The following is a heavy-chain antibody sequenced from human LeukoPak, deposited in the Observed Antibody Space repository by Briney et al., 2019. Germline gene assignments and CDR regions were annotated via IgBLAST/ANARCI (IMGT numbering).Heavy chain of an antibody. V-gene: IGHV1-2*02. Sequence: ASVKVSCKASGYTFTGYYMHWVRQAPGQGLEWMGWINPNSGGTNYAQKFQGRVTMTRDTSTSTVYMELSGLRSEDTAVYYCARDPEVPAAMNFDYWGQGTLVTVSS. D-gene: IGHD2-2*01. CDR3: ARDPEVPAAMNFDY. J-gene: IGHJ4*02. CDR1: GYTFTGYY. CDR2: INPNSGGT.